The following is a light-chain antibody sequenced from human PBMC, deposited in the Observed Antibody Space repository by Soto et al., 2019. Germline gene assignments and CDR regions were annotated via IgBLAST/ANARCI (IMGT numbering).Light chain of an antibody. CDR2: GAS. V-gene: IGKV3-15*01. CDR1: QSVSSN. J-gene: IGKJ4*01. Sequence: EIVMTQSPATLSVSPGEGATLSCRASQSVSSNLAWYQQKPGQAPRLLIFGASTRATGIPARFSGSGSGAEFSFTISALQSEDFAIYYCQQYSNWPLTFGGGTKVDIK. CDR3: QQYSNWPLT.